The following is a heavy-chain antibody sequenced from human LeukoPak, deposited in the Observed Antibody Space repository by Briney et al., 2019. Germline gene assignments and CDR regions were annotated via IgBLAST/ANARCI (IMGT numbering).Heavy chain of an antibody. CDR2: INHSGST. Sequence: KSSETLSLTCAVYGGSFSGYYWSWIRQPPGKGLEWIGEINHSGSTNYNPSLKSRVTISVDTSKNQFSLKLSSVTAADTAVYYCARDRMATYPLWGQGTLVTVSS. CDR1: GGSFSGYY. CDR3: ARDRMATYPL. J-gene: IGHJ4*02. V-gene: IGHV4-34*01. D-gene: IGHD5-24*01.